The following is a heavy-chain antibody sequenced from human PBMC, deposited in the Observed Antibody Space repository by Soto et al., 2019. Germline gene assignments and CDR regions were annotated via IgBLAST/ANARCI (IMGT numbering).Heavy chain of an antibody. D-gene: IGHD6-6*01. V-gene: IGHV1-46*01. CDR1: GYSFTRYY. Sequence: QVQLVPSGAEVKKPGASVKVSCKASGYSFTRYYMHWVRQAPGHGLAWMGIINLGGGGAIYAQKFQGRGTRTRDTSTNTGDMELGSLRSEDTAVYYCTRGSQYSSSFDYWGQGTLVPVSS. CDR3: TRGSQYSSSFDY. CDR2: INLGGGGA. J-gene: IGHJ4*02.